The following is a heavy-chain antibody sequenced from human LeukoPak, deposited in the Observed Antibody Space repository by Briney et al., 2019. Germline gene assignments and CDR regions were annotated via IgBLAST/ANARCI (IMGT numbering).Heavy chain of an antibody. Sequence: SETLSLTCAVSGGSISSGGYSWSWIRQPPGKGLEWIGYIYYSGSTYYNPSLKSRVTISVDTSKNQFSLKLSSVTAADTAVYYCARAYYDFWSGYSTNWFDPWGQGTLVTVSS. V-gene: IGHV4-30-4*07. CDR1: GGSISSGGYS. CDR3: ARAYYDFWSGYSTNWFDP. CDR2: IYYSGST. D-gene: IGHD3-3*01. J-gene: IGHJ5*02.